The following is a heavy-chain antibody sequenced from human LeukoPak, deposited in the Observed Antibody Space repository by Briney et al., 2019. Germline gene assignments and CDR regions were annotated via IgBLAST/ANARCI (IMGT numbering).Heavy chain of an antibody. V-gene: IGHV3-11*04. CDR2: ITPSGTTK. Sequence: GGSLRLSCAASGFSFSDCYMSWLRQAPGKGLEWVAYITPSGTTKTYADSVEGRFFISRDNAQSSVTLDMNSLRVEDTGVYYCAREGTGTDWGQGTWVTVSS. CDR1: GFSFSDCY. CDR3: AREGTGTD. D-gene: IGHD3-10*01. J-gene: IGHJ3*01.